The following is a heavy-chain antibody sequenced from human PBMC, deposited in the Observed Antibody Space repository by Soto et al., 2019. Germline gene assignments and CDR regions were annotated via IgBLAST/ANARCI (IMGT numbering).Heavy chain of an antibody. CDR1: GFSFGTYA. D-gene: IGHD2-2*01. Sequence: GGSLRLSCVASGFSFGTYAMTWFRQVPGKGLEWVSTISGGIGSTFYADSVKGRFTISRDISKKMLFLHMNGLRGEDTGTYYCARDFCPVPTCYDLWGQGVLVTVSS. CDR2: ISGGIGST. V-gene: IGHV3-23*01. J-gene: IGHJ4*02. CDR3: ARDFCPVPTCYDL.